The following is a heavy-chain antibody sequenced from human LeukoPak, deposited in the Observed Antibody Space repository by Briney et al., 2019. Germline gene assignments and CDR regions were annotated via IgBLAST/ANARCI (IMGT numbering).Heavy chain of an antibody. V-gene: IGHV5-51*01. CDR2: IYPGDSDT. Sequence: GASLKISCTASGYSFANYWICFVRPMPGKGLEWMGIIYPGDSDTRYSPSFQGQVTISADKSISTAYLQWRSLKASDTAIYYCARQTTSRWYFDYWGQGTLVTVSS. CDR1: GYSFANYW. J-gene: IGHJ4*02. CDR3: ARQTTSRWYFDY. D-gene: IGHD1-1*01.